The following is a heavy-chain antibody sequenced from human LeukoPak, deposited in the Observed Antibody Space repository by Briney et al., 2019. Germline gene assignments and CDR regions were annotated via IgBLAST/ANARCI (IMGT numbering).Heavy chain of an antibody. CDR3: TTAGVGSQH. J-gene: IGHJ1*01. CDR1: GFTFSNAW. CDR2: IKSKTDGGTT. Sequence: GGSLSRSCAASGFTFSNAWMSWVRQAPGKGLGWVGRIKSKTDGGTTDYAAPVKGRFTISKDNSKNTLYLQMNSLKTEDTAVYYCTTAGVGSQHWGQGTLVTVSS. V-gene: IGHV3-15*01. D-gene: IGHD2-8*01.